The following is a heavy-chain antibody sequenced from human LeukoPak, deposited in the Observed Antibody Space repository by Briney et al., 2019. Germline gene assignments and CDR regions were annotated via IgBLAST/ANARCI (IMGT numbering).Heavy chain of an antibody. CDR1: GFTFSSYA. Sequence: GGSLRLSCAASGFTFSSYAMSWVRQAPGKGLEWVSATSGSGGSTYYADSVKGRFTISRDNSKNTLYLQMNSLRAEDTAVYYCAKDRRPYYGSGSYPYYFDYWGQGTLVTVSS. V-gene: IGHV3-23*01. D-gene: IGHD3-10*01. CDR2: TSGSGGST. CDR3: AKDRRPYYGSGSYPYYFDY. J-gene: IGHJ4*02.